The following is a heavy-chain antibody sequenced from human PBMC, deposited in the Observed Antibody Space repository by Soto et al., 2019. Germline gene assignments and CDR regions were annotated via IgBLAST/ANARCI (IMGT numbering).Heavy chain of an antibody. D-gene: IGHD6-13*01. CDR3: AKDHVAAATGSLIFEH. J-gene: IGHJ4*02. CDR2: ISGGGGNT. V-gene: IGHV3-23*01. CDR1: GFTFRSYT. Sequence: GGSLRLSCAASGFTFRSYTMSWVRQAPGKGLEWVSVISGGGGNTYYRDSVKGRFTISRDNSKNTLYLQMNSLRAEDTAVYYCAKDHVAAATGSLIFEHWRQRTLVTVSS.